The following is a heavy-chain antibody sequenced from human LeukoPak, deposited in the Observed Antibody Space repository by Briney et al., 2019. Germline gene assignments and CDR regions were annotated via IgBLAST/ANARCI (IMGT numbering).Heavy chain of an antibody. Sequence: SETLSLTCTVSGGSVSSSFYYWGWIRQPPGKGLEWIGSMYFSGSTHYSPSLKSRVTISVDTSKNQFSLKLTSVTAADTAVYYCANAASYSVDYWGQGTLVTVSS. D-gene: IGHD1-26*01. CDR1: GGSVSSSFYY. CDR2: MYFSGST. CDR3: ANAASYSVDY. V-gene: IGHV4-39*01. J-gene: IGHJ4*02.